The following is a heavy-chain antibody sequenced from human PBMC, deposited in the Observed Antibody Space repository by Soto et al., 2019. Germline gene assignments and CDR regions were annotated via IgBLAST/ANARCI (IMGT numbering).Heavy chain of an antibody. Sequence: QVQLVQSGAEVKKPGSSVKVSCKASGGTFSSNAISWVRQAPGQGLEWMGGIIPIFGTANYAQKFQGRVTITADKSTSTPSVELSSLRSEDTAVYYCARDRRRSGTPIPMVRGKFDPWGQGTLVSVSS. CDR2: IIPIFGTA. CDR1: GGTFSSNA. V-gene: IGHV1-69*06. J-gene: IGHJ5*02. CDR3: ARDRRRSGTPIPMVRGKFDP. D-gene: IGHD3-10*01.